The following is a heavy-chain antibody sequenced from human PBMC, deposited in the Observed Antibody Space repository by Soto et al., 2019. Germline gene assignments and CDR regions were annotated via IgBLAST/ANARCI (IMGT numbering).Heavy chain of an antibody. Sequence: EVQLVESGGGLVQPGGSLRLSCAASGFTFSSYSMNWVRQAPGKGLEWVSYISSSSSTIYYADSVKGRFTISRDNGKNSLYLQMNSLRAEDTAVYYCARGLSCVSDLYPLSFDYWGQGTLVTVSS. J-gene: IGHJ4*02. CDR1: GFTFSSYS. CDR2: ISSSSSTI. D-gene: IGHD2-21*01. CDR3: ARGLSCVSDLYPLSFDY. V-gene: IGHV3-48*01.